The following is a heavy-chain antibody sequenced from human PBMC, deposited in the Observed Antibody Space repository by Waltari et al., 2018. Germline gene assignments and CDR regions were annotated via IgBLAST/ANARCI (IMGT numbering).Heavy chain of an antibody. Sequence: QLQLQESGPGLVKPSETLSLTCTVSGGSISSSSYYWGWIRQPPGKGLEWIGSSYYSGSTYYNPSLKSRVTISVDTSKNQFSLKLSSVTAADTAVYYCARLNYYGSYFDYWGQGTLVTVSS. J-gene: IGHJ4*02. CDR2: SYYSGST. V-gene: IGHV4-39*01. D-gene: IGHD3-10*01. CDR3: ARLNYYGSYFDY. CDR1: GGSISSSSYY.